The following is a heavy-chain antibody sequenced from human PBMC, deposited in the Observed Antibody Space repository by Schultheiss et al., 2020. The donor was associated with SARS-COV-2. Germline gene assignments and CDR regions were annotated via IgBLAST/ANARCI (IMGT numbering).Heavy chain of an antibody. J-gene: IGHJ4*02. Sequence: GGSLRLSCAASGFTFSSYDMHWVRQATGKGLEWVSAIGTAGDTYYTVSVKGGFTISKENAKNSLYLQMNSLRAEDTAVYYCAKGRGVVVPAANFDYWGQGAVVTVSS. V-gene: IGHV3-13*01. CDR2: IGTAGDT. CDR1: GFTFSSYD. CDR3: AKGRGVVVPAANFDY. D-gene: IGHD2-2*01.